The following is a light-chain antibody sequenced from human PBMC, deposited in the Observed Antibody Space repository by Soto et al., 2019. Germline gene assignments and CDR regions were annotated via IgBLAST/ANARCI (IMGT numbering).Light chain of an antibody. V-gene: IGLV2-14*01. CDR3: SSHTSSSTRLL. Sequence: QSALTQPASVSGSPGQSITISCTGSSSDVGGYKYVSWYQQYPGKAPKLMIYEVSNRPSGVSNRFSGSKSGNTASLTISGLQAEDEADYYCSSHTSSSTRLLFGGGTQLTVL. CDR1: SSDVGGYKY. CDR2: EVS. J-gene: IGLJ2*01.